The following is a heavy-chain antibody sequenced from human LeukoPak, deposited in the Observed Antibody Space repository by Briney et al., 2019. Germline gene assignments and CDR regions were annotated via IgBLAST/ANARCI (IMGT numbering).Heavy chain of an antibody. V-gene: IGHV3-23*01. CDR3: AKDLSYDRAHYFDY. J-gene: IGHJ4*02. D-gene: IGHD3-22*01. CDR1: GFTFSSYA. CDR2: ISGGGGST. Sequence: GGPLRLSCAASGFTFSSYAMSWVRQAPGKGLEWVSTISGGGGSTYYADSVKGRFTISRDNSKNTLYLQMNSLRAEDTAVYYCAKDLSYDRAHYFDYWGQGTLVTVSS.